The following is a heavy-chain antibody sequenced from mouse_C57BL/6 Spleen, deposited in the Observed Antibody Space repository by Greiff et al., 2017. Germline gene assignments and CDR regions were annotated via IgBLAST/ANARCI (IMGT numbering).Heavy chain of an antibody. J-gene: IGHJ4*01. Sequence: VQLQQSGPELVKPGASVKISCKASGYTFTDYYMDWVKQSPGKSLEWIGDINPNNGGTIYNQKFKGKATLTVDKSSSTAYMQLRSLTSEDTAVYYCARFDGDYSYAMDYWGQGTSVTVSS. D-gene: IGHD2-13*01. CDR3: ARFDGDYSYAMDY. V-gene: IGHV1-18*01. CDR2: INPNNGGT. CDR1: GYTFTDYY.